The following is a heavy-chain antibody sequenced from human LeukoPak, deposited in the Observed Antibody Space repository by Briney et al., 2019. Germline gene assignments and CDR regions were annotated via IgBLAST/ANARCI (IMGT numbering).Heavy chain of an antibody. V-gene: IGHV1-69*13. CDR2: IIPIFGTA. J-gene: IGHJ3*02. CDR1: GGTFSSYA. D-gene: IGHD3-16*01. CDR3: AREGGVGPTPAAFDI. Sequence: ASVKVSCKASGGTFSSYAISWVRQAPGQGLEWMGGIIPIFGTANYAQKFQGRVTITADESTSIVYMELSSLRSEDTAVYYCAREGGVGPTPAAFDIWGQGTMVTVSS.